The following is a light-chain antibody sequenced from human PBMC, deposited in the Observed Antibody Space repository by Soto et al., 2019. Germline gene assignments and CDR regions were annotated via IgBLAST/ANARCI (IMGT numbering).Light chain of an antibody. CDR3: QQSYSTPTS. V-gene: IGKV1-39*01. CDR2: TAS. CDR1: QSISSH. J-gene: IGKJ5*01. Sequence: DIRVSQSPSFLSSSVPHTAPIHCRASQSISSHLNWYQQKPGKAPNLLMYTASNLQSGVPSRFSGSGSGTDFTLTISSLQPEDFATYYCQQSYSTPTSFGQGTRLEI.